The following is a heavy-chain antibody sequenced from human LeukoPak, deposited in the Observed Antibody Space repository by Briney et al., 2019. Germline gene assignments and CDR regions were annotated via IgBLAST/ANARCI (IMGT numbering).Heavy chain of an antibody. CDR2: ISGSGSTT. V-gene: IGHV3-23*01. J-gene: IGHJ4*02. CDR1: GFTFSNAW. D-gene: IGHD1-26*01. CDR3: AKDGGSYQFDS. Sequence: GGSLRLSCVVSGFTFSNAWMSWVRQAPGKGLEWVSAISGSGSTTYYADSVKGRFTIFRDNSKNTLYLQMKSLTAEDTAVYYCAKDGGSYQFDSWGQGTLVTVSS.